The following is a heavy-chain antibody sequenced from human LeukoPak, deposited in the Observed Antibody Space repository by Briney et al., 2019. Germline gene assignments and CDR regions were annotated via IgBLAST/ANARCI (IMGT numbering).Heavy chain of an antibody. J-gene: IGHJ2*01. CDR1: GFTFSSYV. D-gene: IGHD1-1*01. Sequence: GGSLRLSCAASGFTFSSYVMSWVRQAPGKGLEWVSTISGSGGSTYYADSVKGRFTISRDNSKNTLYLQMNSLRAEDTAVYYCAKLGPWINWYFDLWGRGTLVTVSS. V-gene: IGHV3-23*01. CDR3: AKLGPWINWYFDL. CDR2: ISGSGGST.